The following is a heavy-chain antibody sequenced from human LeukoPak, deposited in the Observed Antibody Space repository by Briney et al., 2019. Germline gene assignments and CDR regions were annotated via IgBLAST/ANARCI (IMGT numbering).Heavy chain of an antibody. CDR3: ARMGPMVRELEFDP. V-gene: IGHV1-69*04. CDR2: IIPILGIA. J-gene: IGHJ5*02. CDR1: GGTFSSYA. Sequence: SVKVSCKASGGTFSSYAISWVRQAPGQGLEWMGRIIPILGIAHYAQKFQGRVTITADKSTSTAYMELSSLRSEDTAVYYCARMGPMVRELEFDPWGQGTLVTVSS. D-gene: IGHD4/OR15-4a*01.